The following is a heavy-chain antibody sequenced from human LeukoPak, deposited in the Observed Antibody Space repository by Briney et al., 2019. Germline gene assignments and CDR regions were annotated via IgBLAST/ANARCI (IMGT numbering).Heavy chain of an antibody. CDR2: ITARGANT. V-gene: IGHV3-23*01. D-gene: IGHD2-2*01. J-gene: IGHJ4*02. Sequence: GGSLPLSCAASGFTFNSFVMSWVRPAPGQGLGWVSTITARGANTSYADSVKARFTISRDNSKNPLYLQMNSLRAEDTAVYCCAKSRVGYDYWGQGTLVTVSS. CDR1: GFTFNSFV. CDR3: AKSRVGYDY.